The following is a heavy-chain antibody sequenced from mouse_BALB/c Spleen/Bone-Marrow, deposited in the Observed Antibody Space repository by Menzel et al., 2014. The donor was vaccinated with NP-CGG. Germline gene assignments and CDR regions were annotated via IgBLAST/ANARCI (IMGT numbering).Heavy chain of an antibody. J-gene: IGHJ3*01. D-gene: IGHD2-14*01. CDR3: TIYYRSFAY. CDR1: GCTFTSYW. Sequence: VQLQQSGAELVKPGASVKMSCKASGCTFTSYWMHWVKQRPGRGLEWIGVIDPSDSYTSYNQKFKGKATLTVDTSSSTAYMQLSSLTSEDSAVYYCTIYYRSFAYWGQGTLVTVSA. CDR2: IDPSDSYT. V-gene: IGHV1S127*01.